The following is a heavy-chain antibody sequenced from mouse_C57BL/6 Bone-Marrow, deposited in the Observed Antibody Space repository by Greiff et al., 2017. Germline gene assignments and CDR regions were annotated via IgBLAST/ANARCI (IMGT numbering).Heavy chain of an antibody. Sequence: QVQLKESGAELMKPGASVKLSCKATGYTFTGYWIEWVNQRPGHGLEWIGEILPGNGSTNYNEKFKGKATFTADTSSNTAYMQLSSLTTEDSAIYYCARTGTITTVVARDFDYWGQGTTLTVSS. V-gene: IGHV1-9*01. CDR1: GYTFTGYW. CDR3: ARTGTITTVVARDFDY. CDR2: ILPGNGST. D-gene: IGHD1-1*01. J-gene: IGHJ2*01.